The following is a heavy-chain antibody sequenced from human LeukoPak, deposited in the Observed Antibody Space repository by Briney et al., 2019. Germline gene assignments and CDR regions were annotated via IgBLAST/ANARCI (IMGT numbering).Heavy chain of an antibody. J-gene: IGHJ4*02. Sequence: SETLSLTCTVSGGSISSGTYYWSWIRQPAGEGLEWIGRIYTSGSTNYNPSLKSRVTISVDTSKNQFSLKLSSVTAADTAVYYCARVLSGWSFDYWGQGTLVTVSS. D-gene: IGHD6-19*01. CDR1: GGSISSGTYY. V-gene: IGHV4-61*02. CDR3: ARVLSGWSFDY. CDR2: IYTSGST.